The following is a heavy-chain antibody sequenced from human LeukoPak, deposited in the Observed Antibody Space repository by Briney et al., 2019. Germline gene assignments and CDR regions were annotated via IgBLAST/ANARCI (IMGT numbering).Heavy chain of an antibody. J-gene: IGHJ5*02. CDR2: MNPNSGNT. V-gene: IGHV1-8*01. CDR3: ARGPLGDYVWGSYRPRWFDP. Sequence: ASVKVSCKASGYTFTSYDINWVRQATGQGLEWMGWMNPNSGNTGYAQKFQGRVTMTRNTSISTAYMELSSLRSEDTAVYYCARGPLGDYVWGSYRPRWFDPWGQGTLVAVSS. CDR1: GYTFTSYD. D-gene: IGHD3-16*02.